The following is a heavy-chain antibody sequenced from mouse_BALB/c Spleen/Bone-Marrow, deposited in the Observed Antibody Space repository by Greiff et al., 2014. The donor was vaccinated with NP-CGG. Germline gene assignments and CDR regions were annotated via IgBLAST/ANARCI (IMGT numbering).Heavy chain of an antibody. CDR3: VRHKNYYAMDY. CDR2: ITNGGDNT. CDR1: GFAFSRYD. Sequence: EVHLVESGGGLVKPGGSLKLSCAASGFAFSRYDMSWVRQTPEKRLEWVAFITNGGDNTYYPDTVKGRFTTSRDNAKNTLYLQMSSLKSEDTAMYYCVRHKNYYAMDYWGQGTSVTVSS. V-gene: IGHV5-12-1*01. J-gene: IGHJ4*01.